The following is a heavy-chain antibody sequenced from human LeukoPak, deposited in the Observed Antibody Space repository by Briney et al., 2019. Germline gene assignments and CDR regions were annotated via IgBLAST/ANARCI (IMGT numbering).Heavy chain of an antibody. CDR3: AREWDCSGVICFPRGFDF. J-gene: IGHJ4*02. CDR2: ISPNNGGT. D-gene: IGHD2-15*01. Sequence: GASVKVSCKASGYTFNGYYVHWVRQAPGQGLEWMGWISPNNGGTSYAHNFRDRVTMTTDTSINTAYMELSWLTSDDTAVYYCAREWDCSGVICFPRGFDFWGQGTLVTVSS. V-gene: IGHV1-2*02. CDR1: GYTFNGYY.